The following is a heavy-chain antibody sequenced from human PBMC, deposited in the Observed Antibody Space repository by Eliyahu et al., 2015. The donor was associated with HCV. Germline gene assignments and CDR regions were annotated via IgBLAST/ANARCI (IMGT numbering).Heavy chain of an antibody. CDR3: ARGDLPGDLVY. D-gene: IGHD3-10*01. V-gene: IGHV4-34*01. J-gene: IGHJ4*02. CDR1: GGSFSGYY. Sequence: QVQLQQWGAGLLKPSETLSLTCAVYGGSFSGYYWSWIRQPPGKGLEWVWGNQSVVTTTAVASKNQFSLKLSSVTAADTAVYYCARGDLPGDLVYWGQGTLVTVSS.